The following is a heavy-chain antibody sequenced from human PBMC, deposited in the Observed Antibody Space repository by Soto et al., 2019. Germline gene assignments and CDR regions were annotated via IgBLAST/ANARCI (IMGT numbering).Heavy chain of an antibody. CDR2: INPSGGST. D-gene: IGHD6-6*01. J-gene: IGHJ6*02. CDR3: ARDMVGSSPNSHYYYGMDV. CDR1: GYTFTSYY. V-gene: IGHV1-46*01. Sequence: QVQLVQSGAEVKKPGASVKVSCKASGYTFTSYYMHWMRQAPGQGLEWMGIINPSGGSTSYAQKFQGRVTMTSDTSTSTVYMELSSLRSDDTAVYYCARDMVGSSPNSHYYYGMDVWGQGTTVTVSS.